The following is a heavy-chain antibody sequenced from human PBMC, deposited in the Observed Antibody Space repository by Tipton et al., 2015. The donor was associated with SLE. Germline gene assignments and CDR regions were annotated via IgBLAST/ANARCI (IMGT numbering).Heavy chain of an antibody. CDR1: DDSISNYY. D-gene: IGHD2-2*01. J-gene: IGHJ6*03. CDR3: ARGGGGYQLLSGYYYYMDV. Sequence: TLSLTCTVSDDSISNYYWSWIRQSPGKGLEWIGYGYYIGSTNYNPSLKSRLTISVDTSKNQFSLKLRSVTAADTAVYYCARGGGGYQLLSGYYYYMDVWGKGTTVTVSS. V-gene: IGHV4-59*12. CDR2: GYYIGST.